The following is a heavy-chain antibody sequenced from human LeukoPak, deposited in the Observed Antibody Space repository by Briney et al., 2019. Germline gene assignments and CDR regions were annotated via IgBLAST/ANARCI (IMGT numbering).Heavy chain of an antibody. CDR1: GYTFISYD. D-gene: IGHD3-10*01. V-gene: IGHV1-8*02. J-gene: IGHJ5*02. CDR3: ARGGERANFYGLGSSPNWFDP. CDR2: MNPNSGNT. Sequence: GASVKVSCKASGYTFISYDINWVRQAAGQGLEWVGWMNPNSGNTGYAQKFQGRVTMTRNTSISTAYMELSGLRSDDTAVYYCARGGERANFYGLGSSPNWFDPWGQGTLVTVSS.